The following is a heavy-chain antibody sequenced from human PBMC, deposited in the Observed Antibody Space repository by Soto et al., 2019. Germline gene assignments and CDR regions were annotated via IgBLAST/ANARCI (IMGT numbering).Heavy chain of an antibody. D-gene: IGHD3-16*02. CDR3: ARAPPSYDYVWGSYRPDAFDV. Sequence: QVQQQQWGAGLLKPSETLSLTCAVYGGSFSNHYWSWIRQPPGKGLEWIGEINHSGSTNYNPSLKGRVTISVDTSKNQFSLKLSSVTAADTAVYYCARAPPSYDYVWGSYRPDAFDVWGQGTMVTVSS. CDR2: INHSGST. J-gene: IGHJ3*01. V-gene: IGHV4-34*01. CDR1: GGSFSNHY.